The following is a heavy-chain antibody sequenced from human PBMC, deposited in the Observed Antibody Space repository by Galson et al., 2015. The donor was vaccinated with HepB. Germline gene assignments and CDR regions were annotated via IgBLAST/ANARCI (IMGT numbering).Heavy chain of an antibody. J-gene: IGHJ4*02. CDR1: GFTFNFYG. Sequence: SLRLSCAASGFTFNFYGMHWVRQAPGEGLEWVAVISYDGSNKYYADSVKGRFTISRDNSKNTLPLQMNSLRAEDTAVYFCAKEVPGGWYGPFDYWGQGTLVTVSS. CDR3: AKEVPGGWYGPFDY. V-gene: IGHV3-30*18. CDR2: ISYDGSNK. D-gene: IGHD6-19*01.